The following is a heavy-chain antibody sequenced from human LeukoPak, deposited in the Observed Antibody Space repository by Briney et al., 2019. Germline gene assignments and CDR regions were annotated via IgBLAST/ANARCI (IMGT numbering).Heavy chain of an antibody. V-gene: IGHV3-21*01. D-gene: IGHD6-13*01. CDR1: GFTFSSYA. Sequence: GGSLRLSCAASGFTFSSYAMSWVRQAPGKGLEWVSSISGSSSYRFYADSVKGRFTISRDNAKNSLYLQMSSLRAEDTAVYYCARRYSSNWPADYWGQGTLVTVSS. CDR3: ARRYSSNWPADY. CDR2: ISGSSSYR. J-gene: IGHJ4*02.